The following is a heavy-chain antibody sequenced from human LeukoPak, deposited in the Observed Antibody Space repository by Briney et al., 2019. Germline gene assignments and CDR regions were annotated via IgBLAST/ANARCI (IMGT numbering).Heavy chain of an antibody. V-gene: IGHV4-59*01. J-gene: IGHJ4*02. CDR1: GGSISSYS. CDR3: ARQTYYCDSNGFYYFDC. CDR2: IYYGGNT. Sequence: SETLSLTCTVSGGSISSYSWSWIRQPPGKGLEWIGYIYYGGNTNYNPSLKSRVTISLDTSKNQFSLKLSSVTAADTAVYYCARQTYYCDSNGFYYFDCWGQGTLVTVSS. D-gene: IGHD3-22*01.